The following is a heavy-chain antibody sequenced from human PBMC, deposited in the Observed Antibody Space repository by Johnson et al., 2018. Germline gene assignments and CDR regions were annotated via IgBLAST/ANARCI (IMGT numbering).Heavy chain of an antibody. V-gene: IGHV3-74*01. CDR1: GFNFRSYW. J-gene: IGHJ3*02. Sequence: VQLQESGGGLVQPGGSLRLSCAASGFNFRSYWMHWVRQAPGKGLLWVSRINTDGSSTSHADSVKGRFTISRDNAKNTLYLQMNGLRAEDTAVYYCARVRGYSSNWGYAFDIWGQGTMVTVSS. D-gene: IGHD6-13*01. CDR3: ARVRGYSSNWGYAFDI. CDR2: INTDGSST.